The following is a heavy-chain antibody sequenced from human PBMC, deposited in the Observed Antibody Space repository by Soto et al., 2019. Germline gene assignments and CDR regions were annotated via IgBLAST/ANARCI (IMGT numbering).Heavy chain of an antibody. CDR3: ARDDCSGGSCYGRFDP. J-gene: IGHJ5*02. CDR2: IIPIFGTA. V-gene: IGHV1-69*13. D-gene: IGHD2-15*01. Sequence: SVKVSCKASGGTFSSYAISWVRQAPGQGLEWMGGIIPIFGTANYAQKFQGRVTITADESTSTAYMELSSLRSEDTAVYYCARDDCSGGSCYGRFDPWGQRTLVTVSS. CDR1: GGTFSSYA.